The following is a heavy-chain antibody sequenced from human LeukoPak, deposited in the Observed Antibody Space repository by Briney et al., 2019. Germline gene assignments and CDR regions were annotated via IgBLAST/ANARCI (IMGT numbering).Heavy chain of an antibody. CDR1: GGSISSTSYY. CDR2: IYYSRST. CDR3: ARHFVDDRAGILH. Sequence: PSETLSLTCTVSGGSISSTSYYWGWIRQPPGQGLEWIGSIYYSRSTFYNPSLKSRVTIFVDMSKNQFSLKLTSVTAADTAVYYCARHFVDDRAGILHWGQGTLVTVSS. D-gene: IGHD3-10*02. J-gene: IGHJ1*01. V-gene: IGHV4-39*01.